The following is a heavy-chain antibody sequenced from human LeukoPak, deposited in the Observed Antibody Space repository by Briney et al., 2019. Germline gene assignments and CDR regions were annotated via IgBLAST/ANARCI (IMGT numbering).Heavy chain of an antibody. CDR3: ATENSVAGPKFDY. CDR2: FDPEDGET. CDR1: GYTLTGLS. Sequence: GASVKVSCKVSGYTLTGLSMHWVRQAPGKGLEWMGGFDPEDGETICAQKFQGRVTMTEDTSTDTAYMELSSLRSEDTAVYYCATENSVAGPKFDYWGQGTLVTVSS. V-gene: IGHV1-24*01. J-gene: IGHJ4*02. D-gene: IGHD6-19*01.